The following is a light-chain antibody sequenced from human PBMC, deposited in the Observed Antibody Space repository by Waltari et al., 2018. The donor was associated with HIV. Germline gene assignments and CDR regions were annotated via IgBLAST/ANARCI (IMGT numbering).Light chain of an antibody. V-gene: IGKV1-5*03. CDR1: QSVSNW. Sequence: DIQMTQSPSLLAASMGDRVTFTCRASQSVSNWLAWYQQKQGRAPKLLIYKASSLESGVPSRFSGSGSGAEFTLTISSLQPDDIATYYCQHYNSYPWTFGQGTKVEIK. J-gene: IGKJ1*01. CDR3: QHYNSYPWT. CDR2: KAS.